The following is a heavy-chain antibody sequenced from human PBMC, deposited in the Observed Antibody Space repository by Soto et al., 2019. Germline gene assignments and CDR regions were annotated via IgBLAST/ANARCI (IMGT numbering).Heavy chain of an antibody. CDR2: ISYDGSNK. J-gene: IGHJ4*02. V-gene: IGHV3-30*18. D-gene: IGHD3-22*01. CDR3: AKGGDSSGFDY. Sequence: QVQLVESGGGVVQHGRSLRLSCAASGFTFSSYGMHWVRQAPGKGLEWVAVISYDGSNKYYADSVKGRFTISRDNSKNTLYLQMNSLRAEDTAVYYCAKGGDSSGFDYWGQGTLVTVSS. CDR1: GFTFSSYG.